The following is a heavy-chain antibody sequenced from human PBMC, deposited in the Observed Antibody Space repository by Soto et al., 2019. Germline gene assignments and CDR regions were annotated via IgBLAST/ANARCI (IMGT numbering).Heavy chain of an antibody. V-gene: IGHV1-69*13. CDR1: GGTFSSYA. Sequence: SVKVSCKASGGTFSSYAISWVRQAPGQGLEWMGGIIPIFGTANYAQKFQGRVTITADESTSTAYMELSSLRSEDTAVYYCARAREQIWLQAAIGDNWFDPWGQGTLVTVSS. CDR3: ARAREQIWLQAAIGDNWFDP. D-gene: IGHD5-18*01. CDR2: IIPIFGTA. J-gene: IGHJ5*02.